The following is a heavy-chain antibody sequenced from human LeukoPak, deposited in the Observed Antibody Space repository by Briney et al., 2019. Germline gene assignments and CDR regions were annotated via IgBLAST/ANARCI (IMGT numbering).Heavy chain of an antibody. V-gene: IGHV3-7*01. CDR1: GFTFSNAW. D-gene: IGHD3-10*01. CDR2: IKEDGSEK. Sequence: GGSLRLSCAASGFTFSNAWMSWVRQAPGKGLEWVANIKEDGSEKYYVDSVKGRFTISRDNAKNSLYLQMNSLRVEDTAVYYCASAYGLDYWGQGTLVTVSS. CDR3: ASAYGLDY. J-gene: IGHJ4*02.